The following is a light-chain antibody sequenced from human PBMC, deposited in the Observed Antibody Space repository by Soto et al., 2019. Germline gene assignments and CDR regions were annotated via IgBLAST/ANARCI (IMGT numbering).Light chain of an antibody. Sequence: EIVMTQSPATLSVSPGERATLSCRASQSVSSYYLAWYQQKPGQAPRLLIYGASARATGIPDRFSGSGSGTDFTLTIRRLEPEDFAVYYCQQYGSSQWTFGQGTKVDIK. CDR2: GAS. J-gene: IGKJ1*01. CDR1: QSVSSYY. V-gene: IGKV3-20*01. CDR3: QQYGSSQWT.